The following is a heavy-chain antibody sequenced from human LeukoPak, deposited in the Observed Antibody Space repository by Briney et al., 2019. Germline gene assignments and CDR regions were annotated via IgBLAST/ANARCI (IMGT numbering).Heavy chain of an antibody. J-gene: IGHJ5*02. Sequence: ASVKASCKASGYTFTSYAMHWVRQAPGQRLEWMGWINAGNGNTKYSQKFQGRVTITRDTSASTAYMELSSLRSEDTAVYYCARDYSSTSWFDPWGQGTLVTVSS. D-gene: IGHD6-19*01. CDR3: ARDYSSTSWFDP. CDR2: INAGNGNT. CDR1: GYTFTSYA. V-gene: IGHV1-3*01.